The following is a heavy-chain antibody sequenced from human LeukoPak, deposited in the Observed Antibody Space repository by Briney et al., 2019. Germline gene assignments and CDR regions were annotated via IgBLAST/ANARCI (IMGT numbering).Heavy chain of an antibody. CDR2: IYYTGST. J-gene: IGHJ5*02. Sequence: SETLSLTCAVSGGSMTTYYWSWIRQPPGKGLEWIGYIYYTGSTNYNPSLKSRVTISVDTSKNQFSLKLSSVTAADTAVYYCARKTTVTTGFNPWGQGTLVTVSS. V-gene: IGHV4-59*12. CDR3: ARKTTVTTGFNP. CDR1: GGSMTTYY. D-gene: IGHD4-17*01.